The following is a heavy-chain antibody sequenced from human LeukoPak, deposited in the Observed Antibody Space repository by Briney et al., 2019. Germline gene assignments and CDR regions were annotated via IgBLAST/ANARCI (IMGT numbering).Heavy chain of an antibody. D-gene: IGHD3-22*01. CDR3: ARQEYYYDSSGYYPVGFDY. J-gene: IGHJ4*02. CDR1: GYSFTSYW. V-gene: IGHV5-51*01. Sequence: GESLKISCKGSGYSFTSYWIGWVRQMPGKGLEWMGIIYPGDSDTRYSPSFQGQVTISADKSISTAYLQWSSLKASDTAMYYCARQEYYYDSSGYYPVGFDYWGQGTLVTVSS. CDR2: IYPGDSDT.